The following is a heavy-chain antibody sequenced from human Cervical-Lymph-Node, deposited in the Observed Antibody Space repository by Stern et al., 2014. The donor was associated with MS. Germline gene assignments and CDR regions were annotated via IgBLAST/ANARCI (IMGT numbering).Heavy chain of an antibody. D-gene: IGHD2-21*01. CDR3: ARDVARKYYFDS. CDR1: GYTFTSHY. CDR2: INPSTGSS. J-gene: IGHJ4*02. V-gene: IGHV1-46*01. Sequence: QVQLMQSGPEVKKPGASVRVSCKASGYTFTSHYMHWVRQAPGQGLELMGLINPSTGSSIYAQRFQGRVAMTRDTSSTTVYLELSSLTSEETALYYCARDVARKYYFDSWGQGTLVTVSS.